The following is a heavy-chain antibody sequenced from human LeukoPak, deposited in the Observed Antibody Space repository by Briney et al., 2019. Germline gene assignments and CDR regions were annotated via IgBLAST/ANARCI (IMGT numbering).Heavy chain of an antibody. CDR3: ARGLGAYCSSTSCYSGWFDP. CDR1: GGSISSGGFS. Sequence: SETLSLTCGVSGGSISSGGFSWSWIWQPPGKGLEWIGYIYHSGSTYYNPSLKSRVTISVDRSKNQFSLKLSSVTAADTAVYYCARGLGAYCSSTSCYSGWFDPWGQGTLVTVSS. D-gene: IGHD2-2*01. CDR2: IYHSGST. V-gene: IGHV4-30-2*01. J-gene: IGHJ5*02.